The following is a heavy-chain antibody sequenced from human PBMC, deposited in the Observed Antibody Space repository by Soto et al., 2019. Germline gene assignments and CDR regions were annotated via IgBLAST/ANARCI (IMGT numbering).Heavy chain of an antibody. CDR1: GFTFDDYA. CDR2: ISWNSGSI. Sequence: EVQLVESGGGLVQPGRSLRLSCAASGFTFDDYAMHWVRQAPGKGLEWVSGISWNSGSIGYADSVKGRFTISRDNAKNSLYLQMNSLRAEDTALYYCAKDIGWLRGFAYWGQGTLVTVSS. J-gene: IGHJ4*02. D-gene: IGHD5-12*01. V-gene: IGHV3-9*01. CDR3: AKDIGWLRGFAY.